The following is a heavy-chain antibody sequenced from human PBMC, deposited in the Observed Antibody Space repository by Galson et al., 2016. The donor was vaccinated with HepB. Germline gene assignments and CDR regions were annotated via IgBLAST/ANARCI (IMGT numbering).Heavy chain of an antibody. V-gene: IGHV3-23*01. Sequence: SLRLSCAASRFTFSSYAMSWVRQAPGKGLEWVSAISGTGETTYYADSVKGRFTISRDYSRNTLFLQMSRLRAEDTAVYYCAKDERTDRWGRYCGGGGCYSFALDMRGQGTMVVVSA. D-gene: IGHD2-15*01. CDR3: AKDERTDRWGRYCGGGGCYSFALDM. CDR1: RFTFSSYA. CDR2: ISGTGETT. J-gene: IGHJ3*02.